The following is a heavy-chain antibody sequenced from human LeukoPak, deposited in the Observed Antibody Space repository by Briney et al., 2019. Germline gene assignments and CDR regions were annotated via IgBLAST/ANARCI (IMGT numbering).Heavy chain of an antibody. CDR1: GFTFSSYA. Sequence: GGSLRLSCAASGFTFSSYAMHWVRQAPGKGLEWVAVISYDGSNKYYADSVKGRFTISRDNSKNTLYLQMNSLRAEDTAVYYCARESGDDILTGWDYWGQGTLVTVSS. V-gene: IGHV3-30-3*01. CDR2: ISYDGSNK. D-gene: IGHD3-9*01. CDR3: ARESGDDILTGWDY. J-gene: IGHJ4*02.